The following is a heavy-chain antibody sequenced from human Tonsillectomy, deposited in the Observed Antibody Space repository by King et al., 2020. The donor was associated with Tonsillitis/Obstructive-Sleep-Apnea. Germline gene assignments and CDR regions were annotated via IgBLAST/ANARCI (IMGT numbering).Heavy chain of an antibody. CDR3: ATSWRHILDNYYYYAMDV. J-gene: IGHJ6*02. CDR2: IIPILGIA. CDR1: GGTFSSYA. Sequence: QLVQSGAEVNKPGSSVKVSCKASGGTFSSYAISWVRQAPGQGLEWMGGIIPILGIANYAEKFQGRVTIIADKSTSTPYMELSRLRSEDTAVYYCATSWRHILDNYYYYAMDVWGQGTTVTVSS. V-gene: IGHV1-69*10. D-gene: IGHD1-1*01.